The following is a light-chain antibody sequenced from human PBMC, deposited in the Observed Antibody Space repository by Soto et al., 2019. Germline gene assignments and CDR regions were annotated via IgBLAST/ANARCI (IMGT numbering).Light chain of an antibody. CDR3: SSYAGSNTWI. Sequence: QSAVTQPPSASGSPGQSVTLSCTGTTSDVGGFNYVSWFQQHPGKAPKLIIYEVNKRPSGVPDRFSGSKSGSTASLTVSGLQDEDAADYYCSSYAGSNTWIFGGGTKLTVL. CDR2: EVN. CDR1: TSDVGGFNY. J-gene: IGLJ2*01. V-gene: IGLV2-8*01.